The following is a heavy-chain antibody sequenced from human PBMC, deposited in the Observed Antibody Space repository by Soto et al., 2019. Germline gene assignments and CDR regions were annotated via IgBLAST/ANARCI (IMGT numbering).Heavy chain of an antibody. CDR3: ARSNYYDISGRYNWLDV. CDR2: IYYTGST. Sequence: PSDTLSLTCTFSGGSVSSGSYYWSLIRQPPGKGLEWIAYIYYTGSTNYNPSLQSRVTISIDTSKNQFSLKLSSVTAADTAIYYCARSNYYDISGRYNWLDVWGQGTLVTVYS. D-gene: IGHD3-22*01. J-gene: IGHJ5*02. V-gene: IGHV4-61*01. CDR1: GGSVSSGSYY.